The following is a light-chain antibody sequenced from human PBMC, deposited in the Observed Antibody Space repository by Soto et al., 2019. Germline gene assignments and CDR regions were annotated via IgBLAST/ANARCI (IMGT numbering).Light chain of an antibody. V-gene: IGLV2-14*01. J-gene: IGLJ1*01. Sequence: QSLLTQPASLSVSPGQSITISCTGTSSDVGGYNYVSWYQQHPGKAPKLMIYEVSNRPSGVSNRFSGSKSGNTASLTISGLQAEDEADYYCSSYTSSSTIYVFGTGTKVNVL. CDR3: SSYTSSSTIYV. CDR2: EVS. CDR1: SSDVGGYNY.